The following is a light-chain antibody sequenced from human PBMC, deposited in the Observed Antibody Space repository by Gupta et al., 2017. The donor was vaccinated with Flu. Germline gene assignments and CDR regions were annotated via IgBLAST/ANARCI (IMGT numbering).Light chain of an antibody. V-gene: IGLV7-43*01. J-gene: IGLJ2*01. CDR3: LLYYGGAVI. CDR2: STT. Sequence: QTVVTQEPSLTVSPGGTVTLTCASSTGAVTSSYYPNWFQQKPGQAPRALISSTTNKHSWTPARFSGSLLGCKAALTLSGVQPEDEADYYCLLYYGGAVIFGGGTKLTVL. CDR1: TGAVTSSYY.